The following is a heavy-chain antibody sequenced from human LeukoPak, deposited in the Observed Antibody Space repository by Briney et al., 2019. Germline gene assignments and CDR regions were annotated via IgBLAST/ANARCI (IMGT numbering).Heavy chain of an antibody. V-gene: IGHV4-4*07. Sequence: SETLPLTCTVSGGSISNYYWSWIRQPAGKGLEWIGRIYTSGSTNYNPSLKSRVTMSVDTSKNQFSLKLSSVTAADTAVYYCARSAYSGDLPYGLDVWGQGTTVNVSS. CDR3: ARSAYSGDLPYGLDV. J-gene: IGHJ6*02. CDR1: GGSISNYY. D-gene: IGHD6-19*01. CDR2: IYTSGST.